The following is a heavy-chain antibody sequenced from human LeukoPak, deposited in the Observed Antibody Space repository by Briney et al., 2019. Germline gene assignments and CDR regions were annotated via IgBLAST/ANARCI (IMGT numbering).Heavy chain of an antibody. J-gene: IGHJ3*02. V-gene: IGHV1-69*13. CDR1: GGTFSSYA. Sequence: SVKVSCRASGGTFSSYAISWVRQAPGQGLEWMGGIIPIFGTANYAQKFQGRVTITADESTSTAYMELSSLRSEDTAVYYCARGGDYGDSSDAFDIWGQGTMVTVSS. CDR2: IIPIFGTA. CDR3: ARGGDYGDSSDAFDI. D-gene: IGHD4-17*01.